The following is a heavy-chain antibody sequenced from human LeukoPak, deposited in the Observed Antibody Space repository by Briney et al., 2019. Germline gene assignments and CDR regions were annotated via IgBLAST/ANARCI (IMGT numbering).Heavy chain of an antibody. D-gene: IGHD6-19*01. V-gene: IGHV3-23*03. CDR2: IYSDGGT. J-gene: IGHJ4*02. CDR1: GFIVSSSY. Sequence: GGSLRLSCAASGFIVSSSYMSWVRQAPGQGLEWVSLIYSDGGTSFAGNTYYADSVEGRFTVSRDNSMNTLYLQMNSLRTEDTAVYYCARDGSTGWHYFEYWGQGTLVTVSS. CDR3: ARDGSTGWHYFEY.